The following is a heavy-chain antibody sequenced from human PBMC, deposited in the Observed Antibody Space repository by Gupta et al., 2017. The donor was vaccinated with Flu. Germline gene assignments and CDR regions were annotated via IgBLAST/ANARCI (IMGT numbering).Heavy chain of an antibody. CDR2: SGST. J-gene: IGHJ6*03. CDR3: ARVVARTEDCSSTSCYLRGQWSPYYYYYYMDV. Sequence: SGSTNYNPSLKSRVTISVDTSKNQFSLKLSSVTAADTAVYYCARVVARTEDCSSTSCYLRGQWSPYYYYYYMDVWGKGTTVTVSS. D-gene: IGHD2-2*01. V-gene: IGHV4-34*01.